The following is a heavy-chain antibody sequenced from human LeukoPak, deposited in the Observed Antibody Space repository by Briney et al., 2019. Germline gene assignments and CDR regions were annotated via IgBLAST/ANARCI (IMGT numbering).Heavy chain of an antibody. Sequence: PSETLSLTCTVSGGSISSYYWSWIRQPPGKGLEWIGYIYYSGSTNYNPSLKSRVTISVDTSKNQFSLKLSSVTAADTAVYYCARGGRYYDSSGYGRFDYWGQGTLVTVSS. V-gene: IGHV4-59*01. D-gene: IGHD3-22*01. J-gene: IGHJ4*02. CDR3: ARGGRYYDSSGYGRFDY. CDR2: IYYSGST. CDR1: GGSISSYY.